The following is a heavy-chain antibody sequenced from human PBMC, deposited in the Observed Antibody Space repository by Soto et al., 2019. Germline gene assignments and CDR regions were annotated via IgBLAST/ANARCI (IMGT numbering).Heavy chain of an antibody. CDR2: IKFDGSTT. Sequence: EVQLVESGGGLVQPGGSLRLSCVASGFTFSSYWMHWVRQAPGKGLVWVSRIKFDGSTTNYADSVKGRYSISRDNARKTVFLQMNSLRVEDTGMYYCARGLRNFYGADVWGQGTTVTVSS. D-gene: IGHD4-17*01. CDR3: ARGLRNFYGADV. CDR1: GFTFSSYW. V-gene: IGHV3-74*01. J-gene: IGHJ6*02.